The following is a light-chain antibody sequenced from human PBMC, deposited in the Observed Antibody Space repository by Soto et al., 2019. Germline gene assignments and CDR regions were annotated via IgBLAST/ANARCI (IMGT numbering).Light chain of an antibody. CDR3: QQYNNWPSWT. CDR2: GAS. V-gene: IGKV3-15*01. Sequence: EIVVTQSRSTLSVYPGSRPTLSCRASQGVSGNLAWYQQKPGQAPRLLIYGASTXATGIPARFSGSGSGTEFTLTISSLQSEDFAVYYCQQYNNWPSWTFGQGTKVDIK. J-gene: IGKJ1*01. CDR1: QGVSGN.